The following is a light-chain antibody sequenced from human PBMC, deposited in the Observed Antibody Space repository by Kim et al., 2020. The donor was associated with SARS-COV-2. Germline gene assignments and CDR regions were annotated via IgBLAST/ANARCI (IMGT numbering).Light chain of an antibody. CDR2: AAS. V-gene: IGKV3-20*01. Sequence: EIVLAQSPGTLSLSPGERATLSCRASESISGTFLAWYQQRPGQAPRLLIYAASSRATDIPDRFSGGGSGTDFTLTINRLEPEDFAVYYCLQYRSSPITFGQGTKVDIK. CDR3: LQYRSSPIT. CDR1: ESISGTF. J-gene: IGKJ2*01.